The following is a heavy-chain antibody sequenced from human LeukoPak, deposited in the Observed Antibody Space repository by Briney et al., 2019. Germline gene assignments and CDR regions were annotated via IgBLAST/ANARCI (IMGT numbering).Heavy chain of an antibody. D-gene: IGHD4-17*01. J-gene: IGHJ4*02. CDR2: INSDGGST. CDR1: GFTFSYYW. CDR3: ALPLRDGDFYFDY. Sequence: QPGGSLRLSCAASGFTFSYYWMHWVRQAPGKGLVWVSRINSDGGSTNYADSVKGRFTISRDNAKNTLYLQMNSLRAEDTAVYYCALPLRDGDFYFDYWGQGTLVTVSS. V-gene: IGHV3-74*01.